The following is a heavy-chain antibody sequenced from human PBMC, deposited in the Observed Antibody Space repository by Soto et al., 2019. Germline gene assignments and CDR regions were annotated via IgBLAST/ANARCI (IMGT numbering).Heavy chain of an antibody. D-gene: IGHD3-10*01. CDR3: ARVKASGVNFDY. J-gene: IGHJ4*02. CDR2: IYHSGST. CDR1: GGSISSSNW. Sequence: QVQLQESGPGLVKPSGTLSLTCAVSGGSISSSNWWSWVRQPPGKGLEWIGEIYHSGSTNYTPSLKSQVTTSVDTSKNQFSLKLTSVTAADTAVYYCARVKASGVNFDYWGQGTLVTVSS. V-gene: IGHV4-4*02.